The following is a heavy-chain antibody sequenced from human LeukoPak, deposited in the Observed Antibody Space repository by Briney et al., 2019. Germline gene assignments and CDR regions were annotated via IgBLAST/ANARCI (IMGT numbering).Heavy chain of an antibody. D-gene: IGHD5-12*01. J-gene: IGHJ4*02. V-gene: IGHV3-7*01. CDR3: TRDRNARATKEDRYDY. CDR2: IREDGNER. CDR1: GFTFSSYA. Sequence: GGSLRLSCAASGFTFSSYAMSWVRQAPGKGLEWVANIREDGNERNYVDSVKGRFIISRDNSRNSLYLQMNSLRPEDTAVYYCTRDRNARATKEDRYDYWGQGTLVTVSS.